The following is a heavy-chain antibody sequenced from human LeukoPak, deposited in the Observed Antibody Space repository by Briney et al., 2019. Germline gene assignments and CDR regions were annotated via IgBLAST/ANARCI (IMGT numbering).Heavy chain of an antibody. Sequence: GGSLRLSCAASGFSFSSYTMNWVRQAPGKGLEWVSSIRSSSSYIYYADSLKGRFTISRDNAKNSLYLQMNSLRAEDTAVYYCARDPQGYSSSWFDYWGQGTLVTVSS. D-gene: IGHD6-13*01. CDR2: IRSSSSYI. J-gene: IGHJ4*02. CDR3: ARDPQGYSSSWFDY. V-gene: IGHV3-21*01. CDR1: GFSFSSYT.